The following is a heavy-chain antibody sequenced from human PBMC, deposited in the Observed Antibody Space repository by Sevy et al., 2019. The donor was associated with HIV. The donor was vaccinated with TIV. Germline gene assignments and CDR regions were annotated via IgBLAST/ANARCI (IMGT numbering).Heavy chain of an antibody. CDR2: ISYDRSDK. CDR1: GFTFGSCG. V-gene: IGHV3-30*06. CDR3: ASVFSSYYFDY. Sequence: GSLRLSCAASGFTFGSCGMHWVRQAPCKGLEWVTYISYDRSDKNYADSVKGRFTISRDNSKNTVFLQLNSLRPEDTAVYYCASVFSSYYFDYWGQGTLVTVSS. J-gene: IGHJ4*02.